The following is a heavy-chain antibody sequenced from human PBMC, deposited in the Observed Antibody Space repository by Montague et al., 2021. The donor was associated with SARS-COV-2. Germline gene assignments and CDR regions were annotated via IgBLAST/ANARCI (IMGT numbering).Heavy chain of an antibody. CDR1: GGSISSGGYY. D-gene: IGHD3-10*01. J-gene: IGHJ5*02. CDR3: ARARRGSGSGSYFDILVNWFDP. Sequence: TLSLTCTLSGGSISSGGYYWSWIRQHPGKGLEWIGYIYYSGSTYYNPSLKSRVTISVDTSKNQFSLKLSSVTAADTAVYYCARARRGSGSGSYFDILVNWFDPWGQGTLVTVSS. V-gene: IGHV4-31*03. CDR2: IYYSGST.